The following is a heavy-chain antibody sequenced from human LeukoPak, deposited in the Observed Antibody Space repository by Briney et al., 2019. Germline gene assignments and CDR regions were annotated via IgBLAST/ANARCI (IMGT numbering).Heavy chain of an antibody. J-gene: IGHJ6*02. D-gene: IGHD3-10*01. CDR1: GFTFTNAW. CDR3: MWAVNMVRGYYYDMDV. CDR2: IKSKTDGGTT. Sequence: GGSLRLSCAASGFTFTNAWMSWVRQAPGKGPEWVGRIKSKTDGGTTDYAAPVKGRFTISRDDSKNTLYLQMNSLKTEDTAVYYCMWAVNMVRGYYYDMDVWGQGTTVTVSS. V-gene: IGHV3-15*01.